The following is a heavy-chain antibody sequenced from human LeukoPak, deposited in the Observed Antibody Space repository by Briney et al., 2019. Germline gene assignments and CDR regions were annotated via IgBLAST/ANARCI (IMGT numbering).Heavy chain of an antibody. CDR2: IKQDGSEK. J-gene: IGHJ1*01. Sequence: GGSLRLSCATSGFTLSNYWMNGVRQAPGKGLEWVANIKQDGSEKYYVDSVKGRFTISRDNAKNSLYLQMNSLRAEDTAVYYCARDPANSRWPEYFHNWGQGTLVTVSS. CDR3: ARDPANSRWPEYFHN. CDR1: GFTLSNYW. D-gene: IGHD6-13*01. V-gene: IGHV3-7*04.